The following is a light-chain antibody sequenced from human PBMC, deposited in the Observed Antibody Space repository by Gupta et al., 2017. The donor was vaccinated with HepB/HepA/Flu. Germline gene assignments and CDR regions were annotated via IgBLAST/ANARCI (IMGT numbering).Light chain of an antibody. CDR2: GSV. CDR3: ATWDDSLNAWV. V-gene: IGLV1-44*01. Sequence: HSVLPPPPSASGTPGQRGTMSCSATTSNIGSNPVNWYQQLPGTAPKLLIYGSVRRPSGVPDRFSGSKSGTSGALAISGLQSEDEARYYCATWDDSLNAWVFGGGTMLTVL. CDR1: TSNIGSNP. J-gene: IGLJ3*02.